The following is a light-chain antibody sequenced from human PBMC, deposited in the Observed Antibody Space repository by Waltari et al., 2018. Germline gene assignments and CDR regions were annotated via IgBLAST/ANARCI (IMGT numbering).Light chain of an antibody. CDR3: QRTCNAP. J-gene: IGKJ4*01. CDR2: KAS. CDR1: QSISSW. V-gene: IGKV1-5*03. Sequence: DIQMTQSPSTLSASVGDRVTITCRASQSISSWLAWYQQKPGKAPKLLIYKASSLESGVPSRFSGGGSGTDFTLTISSLQPEDVATYYGQRTCNAPFGGGTQVEIK.